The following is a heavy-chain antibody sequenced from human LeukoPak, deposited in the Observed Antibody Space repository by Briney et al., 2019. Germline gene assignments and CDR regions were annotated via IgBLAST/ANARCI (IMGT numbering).Heavy chain of an antibody. CDR2: ISPNSGGT. V-gene: IGHV1-2*02. Sequence: ASVKVSCKASGYTFTGYYMHWVRQAPGQGLEWMGWISPNSGGTNYAQKFQGRVTTTRDTSISTAYMELSRLRSDDTAVYYCAKDRARVGTMVDGFDIWGQGTMVTVSS. CDR3: AKDRARVGTMVDGFDI. CDR1: GYTFTGYY. D-gene: IGHD5-12*01. J-gene: IGHJ3*02.